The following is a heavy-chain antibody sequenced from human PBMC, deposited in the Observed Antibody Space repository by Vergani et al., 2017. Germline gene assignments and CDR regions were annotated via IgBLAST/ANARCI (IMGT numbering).Heavy chain of an antibody. Sequence: QVQLVQSGAEVKKPGASVKVSCKASGYTFTGYYMHWVRQAPGQGLEWMGWINPNSGGTNYAQKFQGRVTMTRYTSISTAYMDLSRLRSDDTAVYYCARDPYCSGGSCNDYWGQGTLVTVSS. CDR1: GYTFTGYY. J-gene: IGHJ4*02. D-gene: IGHD2-15*01. CDR2: INPNSGGT. CDR3: ARDPYCSGGSCNDY. V-gene: IGHV1-2*02.